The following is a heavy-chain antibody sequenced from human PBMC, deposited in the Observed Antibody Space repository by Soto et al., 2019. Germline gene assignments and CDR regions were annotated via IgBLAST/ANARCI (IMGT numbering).Heavy chain of an antibody. CDR2: IYSGGST. Sequence: GGSLRLSCAASGFTVSSNYMSWVRQAPGKGLEWVSVIYSGGSTYYADSVKGRLTISRHNSKNTLYLQMNSLRAEDTAVYYCARDKSTHYGSGTHYYYMDVWGQGTTVTVSS. V-gene: IGHV3-53*04. J-gene: IGHJ6*03. CDR3: ARDKSTHYGSGTHYYYMDV. CDR1: GFTVSSNY. D-gene: IGHD3-10*01.